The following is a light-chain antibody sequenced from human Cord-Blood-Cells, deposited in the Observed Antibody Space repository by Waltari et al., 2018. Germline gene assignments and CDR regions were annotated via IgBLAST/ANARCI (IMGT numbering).Light chain of an antibody. CDR3: AAWDDSLCGWV. CDR1: SSSHGRNH. CDR2: RNS. Sequence: VLAQPPSASGTPRLRVSIPCSGRSSSHGRNHVSWYQPLPGTAPKALIYRNSQRPSGVPDRFSGSRSGTPAALAISGLRSEDEADYYCAAWDDSLCGWVFGGGTKLTVL. V-gene: IGLV1-47*01. J-gene: IGLJ3*02.